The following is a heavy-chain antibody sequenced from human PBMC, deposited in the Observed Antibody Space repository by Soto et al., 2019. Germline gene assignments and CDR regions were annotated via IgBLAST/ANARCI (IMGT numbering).Heavy chain of an antibody. V-gene: IGHV1-2*04. CDR1: GYTFTGYY. D-gene: IGHD2-15*01. CDR2: INPNSGGT. Sequence: QVQLVQSGAEVKKPGASVKVSCKASGYTFTGYYMHWVRQAPGQGLEGRGWINPNSGGTNYAQKFQGWVTMTRDTSISTAYMELSRLRSDDTAVYYCARDYCSGGSCFHYFDYWGQGTLVTVSS. CDR3: ARDYCSGGSCFHYFDY. J-gene: IGHJ4*02.